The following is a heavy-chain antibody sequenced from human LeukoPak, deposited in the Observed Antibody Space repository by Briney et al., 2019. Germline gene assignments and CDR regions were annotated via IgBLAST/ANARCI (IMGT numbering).Heavy chain of an antibody. V-gene: IGHV3-9*01. CDR3: AKDRGNYVFDY. Sequence: GGSLRLSCAASGFTFDDYAMHWVRQAPGKGLEWVSGISWNSGSIGYADSVKGRFTISRDNAKNSLYLQMNSLRAEDTALYYCAKDRGNYVFDYWGQGTLVTVSS. J-gene: IGHJ4*02. CDR1: GFTFDDYA. CDR2: ISWNSGSI. D-gene: IGHD4-11*01.